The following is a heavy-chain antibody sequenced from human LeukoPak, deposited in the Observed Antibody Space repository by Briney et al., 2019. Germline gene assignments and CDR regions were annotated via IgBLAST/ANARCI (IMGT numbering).Heavy chain of an antibody. CDR1: GGSISSSSYY. CDR2: IYYSGST. Sequence: SETLSLTCTVSGGSISSSSYYWGWIRQPPGAGLEWIGTIYYSGSTYYNRTLKSRLTISVDTSKNQFSLNLMSVTAADTAVYYCARDSGFMVRGSRRGYDDYYYYMDVWGKGTTVTISS. J-gene: IGHJ6*03. D-gene: IGHD3-10*01. V-gene: IGHV4-39*02. CDR3: ARDSGFMVRGSRRGYDDYYYYMDV.